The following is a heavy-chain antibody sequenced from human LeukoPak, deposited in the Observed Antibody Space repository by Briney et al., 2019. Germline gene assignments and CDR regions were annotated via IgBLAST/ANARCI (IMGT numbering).Heavy chain of an antibody. D-gene: IGHD5-24*01. CDR1: GLTFSSYS. Sequence: GGSLRLSCAASGLTFSSYSMNWVRQAPGKGLEWVSSISSSSSYIYYADSVKGRFTISRDNAKNSLYLQMNSLRAEDTAVYYCARDGEYKGDGYTAFDYWGQGTLVTVSS. CDR2: ISSSSSYI. J-gene: IGHJ4*02. V-gene: IGHV3-21*01. CDR3: ARDGEYKGDGYTAFDY.